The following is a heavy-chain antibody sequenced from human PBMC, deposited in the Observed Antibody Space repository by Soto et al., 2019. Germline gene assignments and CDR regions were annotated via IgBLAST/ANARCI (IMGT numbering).Heavy chain of an antibody. D-gene: IGHD1-20*01. CDR1: GYTFTNYY. Sequence: QVQLVQSGAEVKKPGASVKLSCKASGYTFTNYYIHWVRQAPGQGLEWMGIINPSDGITTYAQNXQXXXTXXMDTSTTTVYMELSSLRSDDTAVYYCARLVITASFDYGMDVWGQGTTVIVSS. V-gene: IGHV1-46*01. CDR3: ARLVITASFDYGMDV. CDR2: INPSDGIT. J-gene: IGHJ6*02.